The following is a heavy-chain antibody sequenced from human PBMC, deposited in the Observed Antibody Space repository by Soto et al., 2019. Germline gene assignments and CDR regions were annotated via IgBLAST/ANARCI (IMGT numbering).Heavy chain of an antibody. Sequence: QVQLVESGGGVVQPGRSLRLSCAASGFTFGSYAMHWVRQAPGKGLEWVAVISYDGSNKYYADSVNGRFTISRDSSKNTLSLPMNSLRAEDTAVYYCARRGGGQQLVERSGWFDPWGQGTLVTVSS. V-gene: IGHV3-30-3*01. CDR2: ISYDGSNK. D-gene: IGHD6-13*01. CDR1: GFTFGSYA. CDR3: ARRGGGQQLVERSGWFDP. J-gene: IGHJ5*02.